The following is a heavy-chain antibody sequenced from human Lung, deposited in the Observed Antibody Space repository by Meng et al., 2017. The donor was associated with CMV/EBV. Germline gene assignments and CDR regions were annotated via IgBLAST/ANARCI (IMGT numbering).Heavy chain of an antibody. V-gene: IGHV5-51*01. CDR1: GYNFW. J-gene: IGHJ4*02. CDR3: ARLSDDILTGYFVPPFDY. D-gene: IGHD3-9*01. CDR2: IYLRDSET. Sequence: GEXXKISCEAPGYNFWIGWVRQMPGKGLEWMGIIYLRDSETKYSPSFQGQVTISADKSINTAYLQWSSLKASDTAMYYCARLSDDILTGYFVPPFDYWVQGKXVNGAS.